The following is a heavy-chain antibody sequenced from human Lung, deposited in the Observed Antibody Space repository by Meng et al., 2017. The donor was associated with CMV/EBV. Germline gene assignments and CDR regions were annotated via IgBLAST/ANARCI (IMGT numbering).Heavy chain of an antibody. V-gene: IGHV4-4*02. Sequence: SETLSLTCAVSGDSIISSNWWSWVRQPPGEGLEWIGEIHHSGTTNYNPSLKSRVTISVDKSKNQFSLKLTSVTAADTAFYYCARRGPQLYDYWGQGTVVTVSS. CDR2: IHHSGTT. CDR3: ARRGPQLYDY. D-gene: IGHD3-10*01. J-gene: IGHJ4*02. CDR1: GDSIISSNW.